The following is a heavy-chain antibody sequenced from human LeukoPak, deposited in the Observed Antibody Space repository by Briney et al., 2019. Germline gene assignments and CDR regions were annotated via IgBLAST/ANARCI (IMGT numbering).Heavy chain of an antibody. CDR2: INTGGVNT. Sequence: GESLRLSCTAYGFTFGDYGMSWVRQAPGKGLEWVSSINTGGVNTHYADSVKGRFTISRDNSKNTVYLQMNSLRAEDTALYYCAPQLWDHPGPWGQGIVVTVSS. D-gene: IGHD2-21*01. J-gene: IGHJ5*02. V-gene: IGHV3-23*01. CDR1: GFTFGDYG. CDR3: APQLWDHPGP.